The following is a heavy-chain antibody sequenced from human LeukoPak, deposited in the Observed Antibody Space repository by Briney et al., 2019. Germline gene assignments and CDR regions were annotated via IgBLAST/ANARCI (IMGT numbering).Heavy chain of an antibody. CDR3: ARELESAAGTIYFDY. V-gene: IGHV3-30*03. J-gene: IGHJ4*02. D-gene: IGHD6-13*01. CDR2: ISYDGSNK. CDR1: GFTFSSYG. Sequence: PGGSLRLSCAASGFTFSSYGMHWVRQAPGKGLEWVAVISYDGSNKYYADSVKGRFTISRDNSKNTLYLQMNSLRAEDTAVYYCARELESAAGTIYFDYWGQGTLVTVSS.